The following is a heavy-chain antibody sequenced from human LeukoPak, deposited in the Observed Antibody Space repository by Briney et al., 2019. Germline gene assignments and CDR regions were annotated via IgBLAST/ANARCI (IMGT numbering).Heavy chain of an antibody. CDR3: AKGEAAAGPIDYLDF. CDR2: VNHSGST. V-gene: IGHV4-34*01. J-gene: IGHJ6*03. Sequence: PSETLSLTCAVYGGSFSGYYWSWISQPPGKGLEWIGEVNHSGSTNYNPSLKSRVTMSVDTSKNQFSLKLSPVTAADTAVYYCAKGEAAAGPIDYLDFWDTGATVTVSS. D-gene: IGHD6-13*01. CDR1: GGSFSGYY.